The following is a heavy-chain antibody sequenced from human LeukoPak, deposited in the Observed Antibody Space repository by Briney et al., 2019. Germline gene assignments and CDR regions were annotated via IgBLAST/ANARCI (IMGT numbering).Heavy chain of an antibody. CDR3: AREGYYGSGSPPSLYFDY. D-gene: IGHD3-10*01. V-gene: IGHV3-30*03. Sequence: GGSLRLSCAASGFTFSIYAMGWVRQAPGKGLEWVAVTSSDLNVKLYADSVKGRFTISRDNSRSTLYLQMNSLRPEDTAIYYCAREGYYGSGSPPSLYFDYWGQGTLVTVSS. CDR2: TSSDLNVK. J-gene: IGHJ4*02. CDR1: GFTFSIYA.